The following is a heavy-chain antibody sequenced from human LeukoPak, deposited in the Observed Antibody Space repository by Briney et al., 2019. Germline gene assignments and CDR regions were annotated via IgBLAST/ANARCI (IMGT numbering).Heavy chain of an antibody. CDR3: ARDHGRSGWYETVDY. D-gene: IGHD6-19*01. Sequence: GGSLRLSCAASGFTFSSYSMNWVRQAPGKGLEWASSISSSSSYIYYADSVKGRFTISRDNSKNTLYLQMNSLRVEDTAVYYCARDHGRSGWYETVDYWGQGTLVTVSS. V-gene: IGHV3-21*01. CDR1: GFTFSSYS. J-gene: IGHJ4*02. CDR2: ISSSSSYI.